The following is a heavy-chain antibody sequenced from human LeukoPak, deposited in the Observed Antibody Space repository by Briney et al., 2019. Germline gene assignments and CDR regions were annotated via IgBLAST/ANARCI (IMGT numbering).Heavy chain of an antibody. CDR2: INHSGST. D-gene: IGHD6-13*01. J-gene: IGHJ4*02. Sequence: PSETLSLTCAVYGGSFSGYYWSWIRQPPGKRLEWIGEINHSGSTNYNPSLKSRVTISVDRSKNQFSLKLSSVTAADTAVYYCARGYSSSWYYFDYWGQGTLVTVSS. CDR1: GGSFSGYY. CDR3: ARGYSSSWYYFDY. V-gene: IGHV4-34*01.